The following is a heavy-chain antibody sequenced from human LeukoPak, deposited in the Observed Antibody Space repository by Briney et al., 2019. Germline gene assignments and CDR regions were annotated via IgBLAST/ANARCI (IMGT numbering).Heavy chain of an antibody. CDR3: ARDGWELLGHYFDY. V-gene: IGHV3-30*04. CDR2: ISYDGSNK. Sequence: GRSLRLSCAASGFTFSSYAMHWVRQAPGKGLEWVAVISYDGSNKYYADSVKGRFTISRDNSKNTLYLQMNSLRAEDTAVYYCARDGWELLGHYFDYWGQGTLVTVSS. J-gene: IGHJ4*02. CDR1: GFTFSSYA. D-gene: IGHD1-26*01.